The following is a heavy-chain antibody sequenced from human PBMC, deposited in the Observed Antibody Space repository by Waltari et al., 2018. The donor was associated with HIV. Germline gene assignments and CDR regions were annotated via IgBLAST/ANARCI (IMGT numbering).Heavy chain of an antibody. CDR3: ARGNCHLGSCLLVAFPFDF. Sequence: VQLRESGPRLVKPSETLSLVCTVSGESMTSHYWNWIRQSPAKGLEWIGYFYYSGSSNYNSGSTTYNPSLQSRVTISVARSKNQVSLRLRAVTAADTGVYFCARGNCHLGSCLLVAFPFDFWGQGIPVVVSS. J-gene: IGHJ3*01. CDR1: GESMTSHY. D-gene: IGHD5-12*01. V-gene: IGHV4-59*11. CDR2: FYYSGSSNYNSGST.